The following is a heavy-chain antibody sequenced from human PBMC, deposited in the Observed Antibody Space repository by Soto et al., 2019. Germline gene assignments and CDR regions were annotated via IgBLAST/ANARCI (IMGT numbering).Heavy chain of an antibody. CDR2: IDYTGST. CDR1: GGSISSGGYY. CDR3: ALYDSSGSRGFQH. Sequence: QVQLQESGPGLVKPSQTLSLTCPVSGGSISSGGYYWSRIRQHPGKGLEWIGYIDYTGSTYYNPSLTARVTTSVATSKNQFSLKLGSVTDADTAVYYWALYDSSGSRGFQHWGQGTLVTVSS. J-gene: IGHJ1*01. V-gene: IGHV4-31*03. D-gene: IGHD3-22*01.